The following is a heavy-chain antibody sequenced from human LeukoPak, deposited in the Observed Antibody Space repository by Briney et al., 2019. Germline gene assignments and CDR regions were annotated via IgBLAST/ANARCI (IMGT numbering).Heavy chain of an antibody. V-gene: IGHV3-23*01. CDR3: AKVLHRHCSGGSCYSLDY. D-gene: IGHD2-15*01. CDR1: GFTFSSYA. Sequence: PGGSLRLSCAASGFTFSSYAMSWVRQAPGKGLEWVSAISGSGGSTYYADSVKGRFTISRDNSKNTLYLQMNSLRAEDTAVYYCAKVLHRHCSGGSCYSLDYWGQGTLVTVSS. CDR2: ISGSGGST. J-gene: IGHJ4*02.